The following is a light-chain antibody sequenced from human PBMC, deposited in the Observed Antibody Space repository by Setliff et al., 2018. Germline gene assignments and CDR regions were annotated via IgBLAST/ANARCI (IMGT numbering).Light chain of an antibody. Sequence: SVLTQPAAVSGSPGQSVAISCSGSSSDVGGYDFVSWYQQHPGKAPKLMIYEVTKRPSGVPDRFSGSKSGNTASLTVSGLQAEDEADYYCSSYEGSNNDVFGTGTKGTVL. J-gene: IGLJ1*01. V-gene: IGLV2-8*01. CDR1: SSDVGGYDF. CDR3: SSYEGSNNDV. CDR2: EVT.